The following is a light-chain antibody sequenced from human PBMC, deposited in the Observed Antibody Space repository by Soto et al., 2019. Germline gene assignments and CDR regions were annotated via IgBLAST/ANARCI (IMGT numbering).Light chain of an antibody. CDR1: SSDVGSYNL. Sequence: QSVLTQPASVSGSPGQSITISCTGTSSDVGSYNLVSWYQQHPGKAPKLMIYEGSKRPSGVSNRFSGSKSGNTASLTISGLQAEDEAHYYCCSYAGSSHVVFGGGTKVTVL. CDR3: CSYAGSSHVV. J-gene: IGLJ2*01. V-gene: IGLV2-23*01. CDR2: EGS.